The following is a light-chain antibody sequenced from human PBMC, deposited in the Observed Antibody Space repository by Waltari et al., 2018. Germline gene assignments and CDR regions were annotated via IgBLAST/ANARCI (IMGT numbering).Light chain of an antibody. CDR1: QSISKW. J-gene: IGKJ4*01. Sequence: DIRMTQSPSTLSASAGDRVIISCRASQSISKWLAGYQQKPGKAPKLLIYEASTLQSGVPSRFSCTGSGTDFTLTISSLQPDDFATYYCQQYNSYSLLTFGGGTKVEIK. CDR2: EAS. V-gene: IGKV1-5*03. CDR3: QQYNSYSLLT.